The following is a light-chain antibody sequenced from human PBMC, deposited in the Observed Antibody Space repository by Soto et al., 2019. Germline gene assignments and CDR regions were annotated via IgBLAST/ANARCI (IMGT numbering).Light chain of an antibody. CDR2: LAS. J-gene: IGKJ2*01. Sequence: EIVMTQSPLSLPVTPGESASISCRSSQSLLHNNGQTFLDWYLQKPGQSPQLLVFLASNRPSGVPDRFSGSGSGTDFTLKISRVEAEDIGVYYCMQTLETPHTFGQGTKLDIK. CDR3: MQTLETPHT. CDR1: QSLLHNNGQTF. V-gene: IGKV2-28*01.